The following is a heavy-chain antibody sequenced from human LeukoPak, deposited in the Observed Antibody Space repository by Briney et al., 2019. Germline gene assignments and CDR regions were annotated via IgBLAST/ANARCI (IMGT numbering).Heavy chain of an antibody. CDR3: ARGRSFGEHYYYGMDV. Sequence: ASVKVSCKASGYTFTSYDINWVRQATGQGLEWMGWMNPNSGNTGYAQKFQGRVTMTRNTSISTAYMELSSLRSEDTAVYYCARGRSFGEHYYYGMDVWGQGTTVTVSS. CDR1: GYTFTSYD. J-gene: IGHJ6*02. D-gene: IGHD3-10*01. V-gene: IGHV1-8*01. CDR2: MNPNSGNT.